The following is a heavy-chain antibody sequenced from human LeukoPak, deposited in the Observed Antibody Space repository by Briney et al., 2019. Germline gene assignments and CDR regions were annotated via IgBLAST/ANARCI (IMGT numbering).Heavy chain of an antibody. CDR1: GYTFTSHG. V-gene: IGHV1-18*01. D-gene: IGHD3-22*01. J-gene: IGHJ1*01. Sequence: ASVKVSCKASGYTFTSHGFSWVRQAPGQGLEWMGWINTYIGNTNYAQKFQGRVTVTTDTSTSTAYMELRSLRSDDTAVYYCARDDYYDSSGYYTLGGQGTLVTVSS. CDR3: ARDDYYDSSGYYTL. CDR2: INTYIGNT.